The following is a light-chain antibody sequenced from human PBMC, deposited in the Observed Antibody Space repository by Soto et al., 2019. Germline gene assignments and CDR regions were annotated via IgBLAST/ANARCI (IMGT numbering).Light chain of an antibody. Sequence: QSALTQPASVSGSPGQSITISCTETSSDVAGSNHVSWYQHHPGKAPRLIIYEVSYRPSGVSNRFSGSKSGYTASLTISGLHAEDEADYYCNSQTTSGIRVFGTGTKVTVL. J-gene: IGLJ1*01. V-gene: IGLV2-14*01. CDR1: SSDVAGSNH. CDR2: EVS. CDR3: NSQTTSGIRV.